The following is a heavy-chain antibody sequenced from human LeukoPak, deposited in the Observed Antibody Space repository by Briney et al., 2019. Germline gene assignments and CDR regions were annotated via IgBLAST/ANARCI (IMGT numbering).Heavy chain of an antibody. Sequence: ASVKVSCKASGYTFTDYYFHWVRQAPGQGLEWMGWINPNSGGTNCAQKFQGRVTMTRDTSISTAYMELSSLRSDDTAVYYCARNRYGYNVGYWGQGTLVTVSS. CDR3: ARNRYGYNVGY. CDR2: INPNSGGT. CDR1: GYTFTDYY. D-gene: IGHD5-24*01. V-gene: IGHV1-2*02. J-gene: IGHJ4*02.